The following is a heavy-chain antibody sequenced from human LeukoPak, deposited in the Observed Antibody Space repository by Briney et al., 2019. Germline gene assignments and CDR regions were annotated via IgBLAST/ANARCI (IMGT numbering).Heavy chain of an antibody. CDR3: AKHSSAYYSYYYMDV. V-gene: IGHV3-53*01. Sequence: QPGGSLRLSCAASGFTVSSNYMSWVRQAPGKGLEWVSVIYSGGSTYYADSVKGRFTISRDNSKNTLYLQMNSLRAEDTAVYYCAKHSSAYYSYYYMDVWGKGTTVTVSS. CDR2: IYSGGST. J-gene: IGHJ6*03. D-gene: IGHD3-3*02. CDR1: GFTVSSNY.